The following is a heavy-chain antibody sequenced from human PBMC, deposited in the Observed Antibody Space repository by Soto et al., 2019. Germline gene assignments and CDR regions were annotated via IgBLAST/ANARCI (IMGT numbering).Heavy chain of an antibody. CDR2: IYPGDSDT. CDR3: ARISKPQNGVAATHQPLGMDV. D-gene: IGHD2-15*01. CDR1: GYSFTSYW. Sequence: PGESLKISCKGSGYSFTSYWIGWVRQMPGKGLEWMGIIYPGDSDTRYSPSFQGQVTISADKSISTAYLQWSSLKASDTAMYYCARISKPQNGVAATHQPLGMDVWGQGTTVTVSS. V-gene: IGHV5-51*01. J-gene: IGHJ6*02.